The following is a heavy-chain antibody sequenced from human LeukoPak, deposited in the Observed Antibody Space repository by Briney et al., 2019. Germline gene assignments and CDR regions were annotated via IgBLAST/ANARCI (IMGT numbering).Heavy chain of an antibody. CDR2: IYYSGST. D-gene: IGHD1-26*01. J-gene: IGHJ4*02. CDR1: GGSISSYY. V-gene: IGHV4-59*01. CDR3: VREISGSGTFDY. Sequence: ASETLSLTCTVSGGSISSYYWSWIRQPPGKGLEWIGNIYYSGSTNYNPSLKSRVTISVDTSKNQFSLKLSSVTAADTAVYYCVREISGSGTFDYWGERTLVTVSS.